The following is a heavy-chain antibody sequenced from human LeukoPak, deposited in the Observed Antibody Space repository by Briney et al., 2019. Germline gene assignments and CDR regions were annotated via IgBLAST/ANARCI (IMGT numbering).Heavy chain of an antibody. D-gene: IGHD1-26*01. V-gene: IGHV1-8*01. Sequence: ASVKVSCKASGYTFTSYDINWVRQATGQGLEWMGWMNPNSGNTGYAQKFQGRVTMTRNTSISTAYMELSSLRSEDTAVYYCARHRQSGSYSRYYYYYGMDVWGQGTTVTVSS. J-gene: IGHJ6*02. CDR1: GYTFTSYD. CDR3: ARHRQSGSYSRYYYYYGMDV. CDR2: MNPNSGNT.